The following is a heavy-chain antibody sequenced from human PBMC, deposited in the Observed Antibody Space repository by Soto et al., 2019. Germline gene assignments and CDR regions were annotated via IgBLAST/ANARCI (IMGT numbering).Heavy chain of an antibody. J-gene: IGHJ4*02. V-gene: IGHV3-23*01. CDR3: AKDRRGSFVF. Sequence: EVQLLESGGGLVQPGGSLRLSCAASGFTFNNYAMSWVRQAPGKGLEWVSAISGSGGSTYYADSVKGRFTISRDNSKNTLYLLRKSRRAEDTAVDYCAKDRRGSFVFGGQGTLVIVS. CDR1: GFTFNNYA. D-gene: IGHD3-10*01. CDR2: ISGSGGST.